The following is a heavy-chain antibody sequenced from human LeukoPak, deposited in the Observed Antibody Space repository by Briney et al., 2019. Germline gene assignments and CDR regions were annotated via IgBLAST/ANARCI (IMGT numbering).Heavy chain of an antibody. V-gene: IGHV1-18*01. CDR3: ARVNHPHCSGGSCYSTRTHDAFDI. D-gene: IGHD2-15*01. CDR2: ISAYNGNT. CDR1: GYTFTSYG. Sequence: ASVKVSCKASGYTFTSYGISWVRQAPGQGLEWMGWISAYNGNTNYAQKLQGRVTMTTDTSTSTAYMELRSLRSDDTAVYYCARVNHPHCSGGSCYSTRTHDAFDIWGQGTMVTVSS. J-gene: IGHJ3*02.